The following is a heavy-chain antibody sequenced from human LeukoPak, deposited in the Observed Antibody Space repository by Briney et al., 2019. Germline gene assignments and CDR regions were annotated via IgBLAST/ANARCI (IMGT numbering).Heavy chain of an antibody. CDR2: ISGSGGST. J-gene: IGHJ5*02. CDR3: AKNPRVPEFDP. CDR1: GFTFSSYG. V-gene: IGHV3-23*01. D-gene: IGHD1-14*01. Sequence: QAGGSLRLSCAASGFTFSSYGMSWVRQAPRKGLEWVSAISGSGGSTYYADSVKGRFTISRDNSKNTLYLQMNSLRAEDTAVYYCAKNPRVPEFDPWGQGTLVTVSS.